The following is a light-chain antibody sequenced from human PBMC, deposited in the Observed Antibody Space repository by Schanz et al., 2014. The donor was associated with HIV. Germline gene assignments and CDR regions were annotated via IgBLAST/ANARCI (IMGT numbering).Light chain of an antibody. CDR1: SADIGGYSF. CDR2: EDT. CDR3: SSHAGRSSFVV. V-gene: IGLV2-8*01. Sequence: QSALTQPPSASGSLGQSVTISCTGSSADIGGYSFVSWYQQHPGKAPKLIIYEDTKRPSAVPDRFSGSRSGDTASLTVSGLQAEDEADYYCSSHAGRSSFVVFGGGTKLTVL. J-gene: IGLJ2*01.